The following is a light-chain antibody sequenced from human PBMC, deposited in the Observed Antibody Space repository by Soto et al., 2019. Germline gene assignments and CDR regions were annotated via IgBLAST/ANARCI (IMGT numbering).Light chain of an antibody. CDR3: QHDGSSGT. V-gene: IGKV3-20*01. CDR1: HSGSSN. J-gene: IGKJ1*01. Sequence: ALSLSPSDLSVSPVGGSPLSCRASHSGSSNLSCYQQKPGQAPRLLIFGASYRATGIPAMFSGRGSGTDFTLTISMLEPEYLAVYYCQHDGSSGTFGQGTKVDIK. CDR2: GAS.